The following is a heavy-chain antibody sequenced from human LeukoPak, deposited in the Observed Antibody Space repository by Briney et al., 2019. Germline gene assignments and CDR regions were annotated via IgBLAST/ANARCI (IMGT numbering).Heavy chain of an antibody. V-gene: IGHV3-23*01. Sequence: SGGSLRLSCAASGFTFSSYAMSWVRQAPGKGLEWVSAISCSGFSTDYADSVKGRFTISRDNSKNTLYLQMNSLRAEDTAVYYCAKDNDYVWGSYREYYFDYWGQGTLVTVSS. CDR2: ISCSGFST. J-gene: IGHJ4*02. CDR1: GFTFSSYA. D-gene: IGHD3-16*02. CDR3: AKDNDYVWGSYREYYFDY.